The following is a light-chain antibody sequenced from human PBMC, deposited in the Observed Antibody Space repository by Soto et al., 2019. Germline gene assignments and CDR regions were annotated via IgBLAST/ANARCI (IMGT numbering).Light chain of an antibody. J-gene: IGKJ1*01. Sequence: DIVMTQTPLSLSVTPGQPASISCKSSQSLLHSDGKTYLYWYLQKPGQSPQLLTYEVSNRFSGVPGRFSGSGSGTDFTLKISRVEAEDVGVYYCMQSIQLPPTFGQWTKLEIK. V-gene: IGKV2D-29*02. CDR2: EVS. CDR1: QSLLHSDGKTY. CDR3: MQSIQLPPT.